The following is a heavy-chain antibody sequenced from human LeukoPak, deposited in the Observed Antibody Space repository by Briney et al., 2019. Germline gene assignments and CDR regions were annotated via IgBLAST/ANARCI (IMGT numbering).Heavy chain of an antibody. Sequence: GASLRLSCAASGFSFSSYAMTWARHAPGKGLEWVSVITGRGGTTYYGKSVKVRFTISRDNSQNTQYLQMNSVRAEDTAVYYCAREPHQCGGDGYSLSDYWGQGTLVTVSS. CDR1: GFSFSSYA. J-gene: IGHJ4*02. CDR2: ITGRGGTT. V-gene: IGHV3-23*01. D-gene: IGHD2-21*02. CDR3: AREPHQCGGDGYSLSDY.